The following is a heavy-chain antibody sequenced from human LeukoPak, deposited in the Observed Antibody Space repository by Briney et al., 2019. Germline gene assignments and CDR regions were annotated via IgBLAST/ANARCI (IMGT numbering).Heavy chain of an antibody. Sequence: PSETLSLTCAVYGGSFSGYYWSWIRQPPGKGLEWIGEINQSGSTNYNPSLESRVIISVDTSKNQFSLKLSSVTAADAAVYYCARGDRVDSSSWYNWFDPWGQGTLVTVSS. CDR3: ARGDRVDSSSWYNWFDP. J-gene: IGHJ5*02. CDR2: INQSGST. V-gene: IGHV4-34*01. CDR1: GGSFSGYY. D-gene: IGHD6-13*01.